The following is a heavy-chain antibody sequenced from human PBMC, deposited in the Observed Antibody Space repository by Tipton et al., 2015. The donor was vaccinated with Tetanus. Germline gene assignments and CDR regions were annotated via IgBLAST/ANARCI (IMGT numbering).Heavy chain of an antibody. CDR2: IYYRGST. V-gene: IGHV4-34*01. J-gene: IGHJ5*02. Sequence: TLSLTCAVYGGSFSGYYLTWVRQAPGKGLEWIGSIYYRGSTYHSPSLKSRVTMSVDTSKNQFSLKLTSVTATDTAVYYCARQLWGYWFDPWGQGTRVTVSS. CDR3: ARQLWGYWFDP. CDR1: GGSFSGYY. D-gene: IGHD7-27*01.